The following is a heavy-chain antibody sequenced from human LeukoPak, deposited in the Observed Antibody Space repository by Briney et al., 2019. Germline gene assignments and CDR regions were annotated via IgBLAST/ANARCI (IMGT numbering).Heavy chain of an antibody. J-gene: IGHJ4*02. Sequence: PGGSLRLSCAASGFIFSRYWMSWVRQAPGKGLEWVANIKRDGSENYYVDSVKGRFIISRDNAKNAMYLLMNSLRAEDTAVYYCARGSYSGNCYYFDYWGQGSQVTVSS. CDR1: GFIFSRYW. V-gene: IGHV3-7*01. CDR3: ARGSYSGNCYYFDY. CDR2: IKRDGSEN. D-gene: IGHD1-26*01.